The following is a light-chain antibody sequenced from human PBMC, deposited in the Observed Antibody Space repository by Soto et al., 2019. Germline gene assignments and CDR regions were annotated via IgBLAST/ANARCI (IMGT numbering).Light chain of an antibody. CDR3: QQYGDSPL. J-gene: IGKJ3*01. Sequence: EVVLPQSPVTLSLSPGERATLSCRASQSFRGLLAWYQQKPGQAPRLLIYDAYNRATGIPPRFSGSGSGTDFTLTISRLEPEDFAVYYCQQYGDSPLFGPGTKVDIK. CDR2: DAY. V-gene: IGKV3-20*01. CDR1: QSFRGL.